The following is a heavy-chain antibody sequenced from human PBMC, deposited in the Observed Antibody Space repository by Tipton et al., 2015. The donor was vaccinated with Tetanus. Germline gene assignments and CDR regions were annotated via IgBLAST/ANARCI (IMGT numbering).Heavy chain of an antibody. Sequence: LVKPTQTLTLTCTFSGFSLTTSGLCVAWIRQPPGKALEWLALIDWDNEEFYSSSLKTRLTISKGTSKNQVVLTTANMDPADTAIYYCARMQYGDYYFDYWGRGTLVTVSS. V-gene: IGHV2-70*01. CDR2: IDWDNEE. D-gene: IGHD4-17*01. CDR3: ARMQYGDYYFDY. CDR1: GFSLTTSGLC. J-gene: IGHJ4*01.